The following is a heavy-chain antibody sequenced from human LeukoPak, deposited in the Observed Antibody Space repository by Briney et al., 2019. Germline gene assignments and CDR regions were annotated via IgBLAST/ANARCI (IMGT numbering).Heavy chain of an antibody. D-gene: IGHD3-22*01. CDR3: ATTTMIVVVIKEDY. CDR1: GFTFSSYG. V-gene: IGHV3-33*01. J-gene: IGHJ4*02. Sequence: GRSLRLSCAASGFTFSSYGMHWVRQAPGKGLEWVAVIWYDGSNKYYADSVKGRFTISRDNSKNTLYLQMNSLRAEDTAVYYCATTTMIVVVIKEDYWGQGTLVTVSS. CDR2: IWYDGSNK.